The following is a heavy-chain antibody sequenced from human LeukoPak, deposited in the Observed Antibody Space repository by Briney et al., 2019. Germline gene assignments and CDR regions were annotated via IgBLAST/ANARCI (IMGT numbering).Heavy chain of an antibody. J-gene: IGHJ3*02. CDR2: IYYSGST. D-gene: IGHD4-17*01. CDR1: GGSISSYY. CDR3: AREDYAVAFDI. V-gene: IGHV4-59*01. Sequence: SETLSLTCTVSGGSISSYYWSWIRQPPGKGLEWIGYIYYSGSTNYNPSLKSRVTISVDTSKNQFSLKLSSVTAADTAVYYCAREDYAVAFDIWGQGTMVTVSS.